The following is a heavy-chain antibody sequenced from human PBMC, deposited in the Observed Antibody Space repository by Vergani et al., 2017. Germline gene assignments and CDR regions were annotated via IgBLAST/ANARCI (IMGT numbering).Heavy chain of an antibody. CDR3: ARLSGYYAMTLDY. D-gene: IGHD3-22*01. J-gene: IGHJ4*02. Sequence: QVQLQESGPGLVKPSQTLSLTCTVSGGSISSGGYYWSWIRQPPGKGLEWIGYIYHSGSTYYNPSLKSRVTISVDRSKNQFSLKLSSVTAADTAVYYCARLSGYYAMTLDYWGQGTLVTVSS. CDR1: GGSISSGGYY. V-gene: IGHV4-30-2*01. CDR2: IYHSGST.